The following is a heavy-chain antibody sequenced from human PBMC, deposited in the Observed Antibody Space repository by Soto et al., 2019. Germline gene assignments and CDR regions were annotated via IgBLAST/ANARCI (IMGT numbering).Heavy chain of an antibody. Sequence: GGSLRLSCAASGFTFSSYSMNWVRQAPGKGLEWVSSISSSSSYIYYADSVKGRFTISRDNAKNSLYLQMNSLRAEDTAVYYCARVVSGPVDLSSWYLGAFDIWGQGTMVTVSS. V-gene: IGHV3-21*01. J-gene: IGHJ3*02. D-gene: IGHD6-13*01. CDR3: ARVVSGPVDLSSWYLGAFDI. CDR1: GFTFSSYS. CDR2: ISSSSSYI.